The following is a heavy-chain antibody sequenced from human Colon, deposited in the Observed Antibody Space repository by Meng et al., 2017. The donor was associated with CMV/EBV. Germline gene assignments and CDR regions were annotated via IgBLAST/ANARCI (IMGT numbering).Heavy chain of an antibody. CDR2: ISTCNSKK. CDR1: DTCAYYG. V-gene: IGHV1-18*01. CDR3: ARAREVGYSAYDYYDF. Sequence: DTCAYYGMSWRRQGTGEGLGWRGWISTCNSKKDYAPKFQGRVTMTTDTLQSTAYMELTSLNSDDTDVFYCARAREVGYSAYDYYDFWGQGTLVTVSS. J-gene: IGHJ4*02. D-gene: IGHD5-12*01.